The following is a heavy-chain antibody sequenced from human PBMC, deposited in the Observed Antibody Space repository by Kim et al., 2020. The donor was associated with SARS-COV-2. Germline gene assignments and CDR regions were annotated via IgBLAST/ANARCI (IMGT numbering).Heavy chain of an antibody. CDR2: INYSGNT. J-gene: IGHJ4*02. V-gene: IGHV4-39*01. Sequence: SETLSLTCTVSGDSISRSSNYWGWIRQPPGKGLEWIGSINYSGNTYYNPSLKSRVTISVDTSKNQFSLKVRSVTAADTAVYYCARLVSENSAVEYWGQGTLVTVSS. CDR1: GDSISRSSNY. CDR3: ARLVSENSAVEY.